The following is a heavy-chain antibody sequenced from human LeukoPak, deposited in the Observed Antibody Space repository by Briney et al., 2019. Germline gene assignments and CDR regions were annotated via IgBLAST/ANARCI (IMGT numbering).Heavy chain of an antibody. D-gene: IGHD1-14*01. Sequence: GSLRLSCAASGFTFSSYAMSWVRQAPGGGLEWVSGLTTSSGSTFYADSVKGRFTVSRDNSKNTLYLQMNSLRAEDTAMYYCARARYNPNYFDSWGQGTLVTVPS. V-gene: IGHV3-23*01. CDR2: LTTSSGST. J-gene: IGHJ4*02. CDR3: ARARYNPNYFDS. CDR1: GFTFSSYA.